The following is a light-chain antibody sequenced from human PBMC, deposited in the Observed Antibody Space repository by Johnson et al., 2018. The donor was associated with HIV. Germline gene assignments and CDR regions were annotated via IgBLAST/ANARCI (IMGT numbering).Light chain of an antibody. CDR2: DNN. CDR3: GTWDSSLRVGF. Sequence: SVLTQPPSVSAAPGQKVTISCSGSSSNIGNNYVSWYQQLPGRAPKLLIYDNNKRPSGIPDRFSGSKSGTSATLGITGLQTGDEADYYCGTWDSSLRVGFFGTGTKVTGL. J-gene: IGLJ1*01. CDR1: SSNIGNNY. V-gene: IGLV1-51*01.